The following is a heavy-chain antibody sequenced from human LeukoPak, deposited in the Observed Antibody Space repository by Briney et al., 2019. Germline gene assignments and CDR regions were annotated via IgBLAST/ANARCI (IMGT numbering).Heavy chain of an antibody. V-gene: IGHV3-23*01. Sequence: QPGGSLRLSCAASGFTFSSYAMTWVRQAPGKGLGGVSTIAGSGDSTYYADSVKGRFSISRDNSKTTLYLQMNSLRAEDTAIYYCAKGDSNSPAVFDYWGQGTLVTVSS. J-gene: IGHJ4*02. CDR1: GFTFSSYA. CDR2: IAGSGDST. CDR3: AKGDSNSPAVFDY. D-gene: IGHD6-13*01.